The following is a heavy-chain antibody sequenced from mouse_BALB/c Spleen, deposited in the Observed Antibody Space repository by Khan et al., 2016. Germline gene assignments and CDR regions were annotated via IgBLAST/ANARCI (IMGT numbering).Heavy chain of an antibody. J-gene: IGHJ2*01. D-gene: IGHD1-1*01. Sequence: VQLQQSGPELVKPGASVKVSCKASGYAFTSYNMYWVKQSHGKSLEWIGYIDPYNGGTNYNQKLKGKATLTVDKSSSTAYMHLNSLTSEDSADYDCASEGVTPVVAKDLDFWGQGTTLTVSS. CDR2: IDPYNGGT. CDR3: ASEGVTPVVAKDLDF. V-gene: IGHV1S135*01. CDR1: GYAFTSYN.